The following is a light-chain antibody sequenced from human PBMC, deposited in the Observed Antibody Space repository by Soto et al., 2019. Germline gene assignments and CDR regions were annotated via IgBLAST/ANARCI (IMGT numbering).Light chain of an antibody. J-gene: IGLJ1*01. CDR1: SSGVGAYNY. CDR2: EVT. Sequence: QSALTQPASVSGSPGQSITISCTGTSSGVGAYNYVSWYQHHPGKVPKLLIYEVTNRPSGVSDRFSGSKSGNTASLTISGLQAEDEADYYCSSKRDSSTLFVFGTGTKLTVL. CDR3: SSKRDSSTLFV. V-gene: IGLV2-14*01.